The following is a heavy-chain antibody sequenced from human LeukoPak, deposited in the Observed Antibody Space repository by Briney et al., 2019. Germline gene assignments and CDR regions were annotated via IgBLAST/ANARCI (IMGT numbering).Heavy chain of an antibody. D-gene: IGHD3-10*01. CDR3: ARRRYYGSGSNNQNWFDP. CDR2: ISAYNGNT. V-gene: IGHV1-18*01. J-gene: IGHJ5*02. CDR1: GGTFSSYG. Sequence: ASVKVSCKASGGTFSSYGISWVRQAPGQGLEWMGWISAYNGNTNYAQKLQGRVTMTTDTSTSTAYMELRSLRSDDTAVYYCARRRYYGSGSNNQNWFDPWGQGTLVTVSS.